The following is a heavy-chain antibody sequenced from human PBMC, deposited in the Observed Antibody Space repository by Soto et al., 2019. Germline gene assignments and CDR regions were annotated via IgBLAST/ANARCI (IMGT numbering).Heavy chain of an antibody. D-gene: IGHD5-12*01. J-gene: IGHJ5*02. CDR2: LYYSGST. V-gene: IGHV4-39*01. CDR3: ARLRVATAGGPCFDR. Sequence: QLQLQESGPGLVKPSETLSLTCTVSGGSISSSSYYWGWIRQPPGKGLEWIGSLYYSGSTYYNPSLKSRVTMSVDTTKSPSSLNLSSVAAASGTVYSCARLRVATAGGPCFDRCGQGTMVTVCS. CDR1: GGSISSSSYY.